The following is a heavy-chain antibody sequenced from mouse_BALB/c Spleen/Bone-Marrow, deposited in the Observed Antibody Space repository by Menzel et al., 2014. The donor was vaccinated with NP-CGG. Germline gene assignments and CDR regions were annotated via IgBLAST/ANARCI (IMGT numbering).Heavy chain of an antibody. CDR3: ARRGYDNSYWYFGV. CDR1: GFTFSSYG. D-gene: IGHD2-10*02. J-gene: IGHJ1*01. CDR2: ISSGGSHT. Sequence: EVMSVESGGDLVKPGGSLKLSCAASGFTFSSYGMSWVRQTPDKRLEWVATISSGGSHTYYPDSVKGRFTISRDNAKNTLYLQMSSLKSEDTAIYYCARRGYDNSYWYFGVWGAGTTVTVSS. V-gene: IGHV5-6*02.